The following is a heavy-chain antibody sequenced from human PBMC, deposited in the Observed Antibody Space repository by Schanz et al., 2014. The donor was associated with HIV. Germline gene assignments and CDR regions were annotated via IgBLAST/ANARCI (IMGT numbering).Heavy chain of an antibody. CDR3: ARSETIAARPVWYFDL. V-gene: IGHV1-46*01. D-gene: IGHD6-6*01. CDR2: INPNGGST. J-gene: IGHJ2*01. CDR1: GYTFTTYY. Sequence: QVQLVQSGAEVKKPGASVKVSCKASGYTFTTYYMHWVRQAPGQGLEWMGIINPNGGSTSYAQKFQGRVTMTRDTSTSTFYMQLSSLRSEDTAVYYCARSETIAARPVWYFDLWGRGTLVAVSS.